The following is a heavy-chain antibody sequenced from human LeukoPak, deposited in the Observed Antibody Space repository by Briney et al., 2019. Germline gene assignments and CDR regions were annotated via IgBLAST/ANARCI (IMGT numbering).Heavy chain of an antibody. V-gene: IGHV3-48*01. J-gene: IGHJ5*02. D-gene: IGHD3-10*01. CDR2: ISSASNTI. CDR1: GFTFSSYS. Sequence: GESLRLSCAASGFTFSSYSMNWVRQAPGKGLEWISYISSASNTIYYADSVKGRFTIFRDNAKNSVYLQMNSLRAEDTAMYYCARGGWFGDYNWFDPWGQGTLVTVSS. CDR3: ARGGWFGDYNWFDP.